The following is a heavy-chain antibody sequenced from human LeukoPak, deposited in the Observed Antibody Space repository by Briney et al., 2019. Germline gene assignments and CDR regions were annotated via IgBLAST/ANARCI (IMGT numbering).Heavy chain of an antibody. J-gene: IGHJ4*02. CDR2: ISGSGTI. D-gene: IGHD2-15*01. Sequence: SETLSLTCTVSGGSISSYYWSWIRQPAGKGLEWIGRISGSGTITYNPALQSRLTISIDTSKNQFSLKLMSVTAADTAVYYCAGVVVAAKHLDYWGQGTLVTVSS. CDR3: AGVVVAAKHLDY. V-gene: IGHV4-4*07. CDR1: GGSISSYY.